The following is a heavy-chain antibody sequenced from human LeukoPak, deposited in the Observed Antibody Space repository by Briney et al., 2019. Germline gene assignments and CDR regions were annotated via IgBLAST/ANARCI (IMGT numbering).Heavy chain of an antibody. Sequence: SETLSLTWAVYGGSFSGYDWSWIRQPPGKGLEWIGEINHSGSTNYNPSLKSRVTISVDTSKNQFSLKLSSVTAADTAVYYCARGLKLRYFDWLFHDAFDIWGQGTMVTVSS. D-gene: IGHD3-9*01. V-gene: IGHV4-34*01. CDR1: GGSFSGYD. CDR3: ARGLKLRYFDWLFHDAFDI. CDR2: INHSGST. J-gene: IGHJ3*02.